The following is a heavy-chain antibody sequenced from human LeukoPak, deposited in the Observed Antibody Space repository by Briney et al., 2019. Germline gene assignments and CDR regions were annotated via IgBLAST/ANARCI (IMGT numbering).Heavy chain of an antibody. V-gene: IGHV4-34*01. CDR1: GGSFSGYY. D-gene: IGHD2-2*01. Sequence: ASETLSLTCAVYGGSFSGYYWSWIRQPPGKGLEWIGEINHSGSTNYNPSLKSRVTISVDTSKHQFSLTLSSVPPADTAVYYCASGNPRWFLVVPAALYFQHWGQGTLVTVSS. J-gene: IGHJ1*01. CDR3: ASGNPRWFLVVPAALYFQH. CDR2: INHSGST.